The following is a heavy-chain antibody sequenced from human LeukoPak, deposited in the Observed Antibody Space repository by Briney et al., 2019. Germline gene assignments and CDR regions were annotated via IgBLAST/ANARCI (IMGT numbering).Heavy chain of an antibody. CDR2: IIPIFGTA. D-gene: IGHD3-3*01. CDR3: AYDFWSGYYTGYNWFDP. V-gene: IGHV1-69*05. CDR1: GGTFSSFA. Sequence: SVKVSCKASGGTFSSFAISWVRQAPGQGLEWMGRIIPIFGTANYAQKFQGRVTITTDESTSTAYMELSSLRSEDTAVYYCAYDFWSGYYTGYNWFDPWGQGTLVTVSS. J-gene: IGHJ5*02.